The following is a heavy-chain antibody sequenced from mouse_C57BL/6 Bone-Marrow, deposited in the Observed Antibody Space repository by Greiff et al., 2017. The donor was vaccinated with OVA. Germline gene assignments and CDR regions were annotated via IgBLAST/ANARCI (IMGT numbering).Heavy chain of an antibody. J-gene: IGHJ4*01. D-gene: IGHD3-3*01. Sequence: VKLMESGAELVKPGASVKMSCKASGYTFTTYPIEWMKQNHGKSLEWIGNFHPYNDDTKYNEKFKGKATLTVEKSSSTVYLELSRLTSDDSAVYYCARRDWKYYAMDYWGQGTSVTVSS. CDR3: ARRDWKYYAMDY. CDR2: FHPYNDDT. V-gene: IGHV1-47*01. CDR1: GYTFTTYP.